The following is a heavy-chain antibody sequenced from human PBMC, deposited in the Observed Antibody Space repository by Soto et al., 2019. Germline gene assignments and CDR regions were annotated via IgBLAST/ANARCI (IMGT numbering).Heavy chain of an antibody. CDR2: INPSGGST. CDR3: ARDPFSSPDSVGGYYGMDV. V-gene: IGHV1-46*01. CDR1: GSTFPSYY. J-gene: IGHJ6*02. Sequence: ASVPVSCPASGSTFPSYYMHWVRQAPGQGLEWMGAINPSGGSTTHAQKFQGRVTMTRDTSTSTVYMELSSLRSEDTAVYYCARDPFSSPDSVGGYYGMDVWGQGTTVTVSS. D-gene: IGHD1-26*01.